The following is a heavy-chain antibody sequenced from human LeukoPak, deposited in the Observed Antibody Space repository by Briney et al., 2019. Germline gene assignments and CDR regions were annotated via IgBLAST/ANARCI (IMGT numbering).Heavy chain of an antibody. Sequence: ASVKVSCKASGYTFTGYYMHWVRQAPGQGLEWMGWINPNSGGTNYAQKFQGWVTMTRDTSISTAYMELSRLRSDDTAVYYCARDPSIGDFWSGYFPYWGQGTLVTVSS. CDR3: ARDPSIGDFWSGYFPY. J-gene: IGHJ4*02. CDR2: INPNSGGT. CDR1: GYTFTGYY. V-gene: IGHV1-2*04. D-gene: IGHD3-3*01.